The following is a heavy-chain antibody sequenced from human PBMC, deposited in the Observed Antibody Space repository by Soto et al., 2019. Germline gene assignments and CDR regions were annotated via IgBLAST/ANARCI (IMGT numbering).Heavy chain of an antibody. Sequence: NVSCKASGYTFTSYAMHWVRQAPGQRLEWMGWINAGNGNTKYSQKFQGRVTITRDTSASTAYMELSSLRSEDTAVYYCARVRGYSYGPNPRDAFDIWGQGTMVTVSS. CDR1: GYTFTSYA. V-gene: IGHV1-3*01. J-gene: IGHJ3*02. CDR2: INAGNGNT. D-gene: IGHD5-18*01. CDR3: ARVRGYSYGPNPRDAFDI.